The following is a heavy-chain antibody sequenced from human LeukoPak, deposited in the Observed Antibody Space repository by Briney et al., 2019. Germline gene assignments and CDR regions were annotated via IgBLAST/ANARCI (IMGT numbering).Heavy chain of an antibody. D-gene: IGHD3-16*01. J-gene: IGHJ4*02. CDR2: IRSKAYGGTT. CDR3: TREAITFGGVIL. Sequence: GGSLRLSCTASGFTFGDYAMSWVRQAPGKGLEWVGFIRSKAYGGTTEYAASVKGGFTISRDDSKSIAYLQMNSLKTEDTAVYYCTREAITFGGVILWGQGTLVTVSS. V-gene: IGHV3-49*04. CDR1: GFTFGDYA.